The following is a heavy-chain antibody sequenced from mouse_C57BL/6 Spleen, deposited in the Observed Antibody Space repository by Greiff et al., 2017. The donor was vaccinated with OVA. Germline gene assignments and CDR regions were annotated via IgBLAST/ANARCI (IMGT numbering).Heavy chain of an antibody. J-gene: IGHJ1*03. CDR2: INPSNGGT. CDR1: GYTFTSYW. V-gene: IGHV1-53*01. CDR3: AGGSIWEYFDV. Sequence: VQLQQPGTELVKPGASVKLSCKASGYTFTSYWMHWVQQRPGRGLEWIGNINPSNGGTNYNEKFKSKATLTVDKSSSTTYMQLSSLTYEDSAVYYWAGGSIWEYFDVWGTGTTVTVSS. D-gene: IGHD1-1*02.